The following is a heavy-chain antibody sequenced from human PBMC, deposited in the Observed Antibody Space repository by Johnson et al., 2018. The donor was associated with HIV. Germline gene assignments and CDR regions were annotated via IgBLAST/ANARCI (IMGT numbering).Heavy chain of an antibody. CDR1: GFTFSSYW. Sequence: EVQLLESGGGLVKPGGSLRLSCAASGFTFSSYWMSWVRQAPGKGLEWVANIKQDGSEKYYVYSVKGRFTISRDNAKNSLYLQMNSLRAEDTAVYYCARDWAYRGGDAFDIWGQGTMVTVSS. CDR2: IKQDGSEK. D-gene: IGHD1-14*01. J-gene: IGHJ3*02. CDR3: ARDWAYRGGDAFDI. V-gene: IGHV3-7*04.